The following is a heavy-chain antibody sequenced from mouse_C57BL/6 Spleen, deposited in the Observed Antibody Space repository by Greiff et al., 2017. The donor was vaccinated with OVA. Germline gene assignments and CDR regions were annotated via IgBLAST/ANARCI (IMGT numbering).Heavy chain of an antibody. J-gene: IGHJ3*01. CDR3: ARDGSSGYLAY. CDR2: ISYSCSP. Sequence: EVQGVESGPGMVKPSQSLSLTCTVTGYSITSGYDWHWIRHFPGNKLEWMGYISYSCSPTYNPSLKSRISITHDTSKNHFFLKMNSVTTENTATYYGARDGSSGYLAYWGQGTLVTVSA. V-gene: IGHV3-1*01. D-gene: IGHD3-2*02. CDR1: GYSITSGYD.